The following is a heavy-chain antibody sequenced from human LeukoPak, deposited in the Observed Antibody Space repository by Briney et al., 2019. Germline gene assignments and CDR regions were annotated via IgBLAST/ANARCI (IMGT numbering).Heavy chain of an antibody. J-gene: IGHJ4*02. Sequence: ASVKVSCKASGYTFTSYGISWVRQAPGQGLEWMGWISAYNGNTNYAQKLQGRVTMTTDTSTSTAYTELRSLRSDDTAVYYCARKTPYYYDSSGLDYWGQGTLVTVSS. D-gene: IGHD3-22*01. CDR1: GYTFTSYG. V-gene: IGHV1-18*01. CDR3: ARKTPYYYDSSGLDY. CDR2: ISAYNGNT.